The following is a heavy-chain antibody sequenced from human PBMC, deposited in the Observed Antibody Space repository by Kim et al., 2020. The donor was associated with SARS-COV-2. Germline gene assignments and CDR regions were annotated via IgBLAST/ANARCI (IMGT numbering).Heavy chain of an antibody. D-gene: IGHD3-22*01. J-gene: IGHJ3*02. CDR3: ARRQTYYYDSTRAFDI. V-gene: IGHV4-34*01. Sequence: PSLTSRVTRSVDTSKNQFSLKPSSVTAADTAVYYCARRQTYYYDSTRAFDIWGQGTMVTVSS.